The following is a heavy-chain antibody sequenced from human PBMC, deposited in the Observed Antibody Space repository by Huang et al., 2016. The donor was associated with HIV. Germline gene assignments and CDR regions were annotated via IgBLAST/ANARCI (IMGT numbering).Heavy chain of an antibody. D-gene: IGHD2-15*01. V-gene: IGHV4-59*11. J-gene: IGHJ4*02. Sequence: QVQLQESGPGLVKPSETLSLTCTVSGGPNSSHYWSLIRQPPGKGLEWIGSIYYSGRTNDTPSLTSRVTISIDTSKNQFSLKLSSVTAADTAVYYCARAFGGRTNWGQGTLVTVSS. CDR1: GGPNSSHY. CDR2: IYYSGRT. CDR3: ARAFGGRTN.